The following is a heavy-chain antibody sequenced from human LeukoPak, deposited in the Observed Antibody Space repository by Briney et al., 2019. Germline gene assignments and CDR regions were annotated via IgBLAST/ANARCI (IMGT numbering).Heavy chain of an antibody. Sequence: GGSLRLSCAASGFTFSGYDMSWVRQAPGKGLEWVSYTSSSSSTIYYADSVKSRFTISRDNAKNSLYLQMNSLRAEDTAVYYCARLRYYGMDVWGQGTTVTISS. V-gene: IGHV3-48*04. CDR2: TSSSSSTI. J-gene: IGHJ6*02. CDR1: GFTFSGYD. CDR3: ARLRYYGMDV.